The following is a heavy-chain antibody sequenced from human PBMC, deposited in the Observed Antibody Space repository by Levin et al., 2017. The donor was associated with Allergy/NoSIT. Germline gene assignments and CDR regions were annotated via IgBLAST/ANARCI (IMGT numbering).Heavy chain of an antibody. V-gene: IGHV5-51*01. D-gene: IGHD2-2*01. J-gene: IGHJ6*02. CDR3: ARAKGGDIVGVPAANSYYYGMDG. CDR2: IYPGDSDT. Sequence: GESLKISCKGSGYSFTSYWIGWVRQMPGKGLEWMGIIYPGDSDTRYSPSFQGQVTISADKSISTAYLQWSSLKASDIAMYYCARAKGGDIVGVPAANSYYYGMDGWGQGTTVTVSS. CDR1: GYSFTSYW.